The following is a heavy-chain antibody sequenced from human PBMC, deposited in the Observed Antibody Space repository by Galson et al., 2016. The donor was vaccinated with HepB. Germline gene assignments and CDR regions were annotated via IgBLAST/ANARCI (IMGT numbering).Heavy chain of an antibody. CDR3: AKDGGYYDFWSSYYWGFDY. Sequence: LRLSCAASGFTFSSYAMSWVRQAPGKGLEWVSAISASGGSTYYAASVKGRFTISRDNSKNTLYRQMNSLRAEDTAVYYCAKDGGYYDFWSSYYWGFDYWGQGTLVTVSS. D-gene: IGHD3-3*01. CDR2: ISASGGST. V-gene: IGHV3-23*01. CDR1: GFTFSSYA. J-gene: IGHJ4*02.